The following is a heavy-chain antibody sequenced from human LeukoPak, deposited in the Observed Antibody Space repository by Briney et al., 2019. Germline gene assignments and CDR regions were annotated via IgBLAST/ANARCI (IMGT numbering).Heavy chain of an antibody. J-gene: IGHJ4*02. CDR1: GGSISSGGYS. Sequence: PSETLSLTCAVSGGSISSGGYSWSWIRQPPGKGLEWIGYIYHSGSTYYNPSLKSRVTISVDRSKNQFSLKLSSVTAADTAVYYCARASKTDLLDYWGQGTLVTVSS. CDR2: IYHSGST. V-gene: IGHV4-30-2*01. CDR3: ARASKTDLLDY. D-gene: IGHD2-21*02.